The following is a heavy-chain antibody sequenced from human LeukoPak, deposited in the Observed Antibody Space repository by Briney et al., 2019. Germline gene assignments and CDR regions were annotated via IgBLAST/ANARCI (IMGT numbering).Heavy chain of an antibody. CDR2: ISYDGSNK. V-gene: IGHV3-30*18. CDR3: AKGSRGVDYGSGSYSPFDY. D-gene: IGHD3-10*01. CDR1: GFTLSSYG. Sequence: GGSLRLSCAASGFTLSSYGMHWVRQAPGKGLEWVAVISYDGSNKYYADSVKGRFTISRDNSKNTLYLQMNSLRAEDTAVYYCAKGSRGVDYGSGSYSPFDYWGQGTLVTVSS. J-gene: IGHJ4*02.